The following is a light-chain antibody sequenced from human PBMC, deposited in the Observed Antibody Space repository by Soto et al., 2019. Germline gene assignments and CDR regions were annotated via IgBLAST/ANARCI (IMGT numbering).Light chain of an antibody. CDR1: QDISNY. J-gene: IGKJ4*01. CDR3: QQYDNLPLT. CDR2: DAS. V-gene: IGKV1-33*01. Sequence: DIQLTQSPCSLSASVGDRVTITFQASQDISNYLNWYQQKPGKAPKLLIYDASNLETGVPSRFSGSGSGTDFTFTISSLQPEDIATYYCQQYDNLPLTFGGGTKVDIK.